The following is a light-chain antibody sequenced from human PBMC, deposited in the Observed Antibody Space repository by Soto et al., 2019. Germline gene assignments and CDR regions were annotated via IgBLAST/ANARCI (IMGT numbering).Light chain of an antibody. CDR1: SSNLGSNT. CDR3: ASWDDSLKGIV. CDR2: SDY. Sequence: QSVLTQPPSASGTPGQRVTISCSGASSNLGSNTVFWYQQLPGTVPKLLIYSDYERPSGVPDRFSGSKSGTSASLAISGLLSEDEADYFCASWDDSLKGIVFGGGTKVTVL. J-gene: IGLJ2*01. V-gene: IGLV1-44*01.